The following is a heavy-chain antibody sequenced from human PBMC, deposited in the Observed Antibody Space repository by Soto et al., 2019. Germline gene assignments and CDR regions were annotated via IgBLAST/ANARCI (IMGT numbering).Heavy chain of an antibody. V-gene: IGHV4-4*07. CDR2: IYTSGST. CDR1: GGSISSYY. CDR3: ARAMSETSLAAAGYYYGMDV. D-gene: IGHD6-13*01. Sequence: SETLSLTXTVSGGSISSYYWSWIRQPAGKGLEWIGRIYTSGSTNYNPSLKSRVTMSVDTSKNQFSLKLSSVTAADTAVYYCARAMSETSLAAAGYYYGMDVWGQGTTVTVSS. J-gene: IGHJ6*02.